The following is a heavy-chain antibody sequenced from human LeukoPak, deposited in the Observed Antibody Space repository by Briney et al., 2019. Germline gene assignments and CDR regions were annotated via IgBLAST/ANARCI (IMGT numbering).Heavy chain of an antibody. Sequence: ASVKVSCKASGGTFSSYAISWVRQAPGQGLEWMGWINPNSGGTNYAQKFQGWVTMTRDTSISTAYMELSRLRSDDTAVYYCARGWRSVAEYQLLETYYYYYMDVWGKGTTVTVSS. V-gene: IGHV1-2*04. D-gene: IGHD2-2*01. J-gene: IGHJ6*03. CDR2: INPNSGGT. CDR1: GGTFSSYA. CDR3: ARGWRSVAEYQLLETYYYYYMDV.